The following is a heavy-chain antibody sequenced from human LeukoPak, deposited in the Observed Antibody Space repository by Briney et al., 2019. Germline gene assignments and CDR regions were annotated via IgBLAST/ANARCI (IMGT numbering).Heavy chain of an antibody. D-gene: IGHD3-22*01. CDR2: IWYDGSNK. Sequence: PGRSLRLSCAASGFTFSSYGMHWVRQAPGKGLEWVAVIWYDGSNKYYADSVKGRFTIPRDNSKNTLYLQMNSLRAEDTAVYYCAKASYDSSGDAFDIWGQGTMVTVSS. CDR1: GFTFSSYG. V-gene: IGHV3-33*06. J-gene: IGHJ3*02. CDR3: AKASYDSSGDAFDI.